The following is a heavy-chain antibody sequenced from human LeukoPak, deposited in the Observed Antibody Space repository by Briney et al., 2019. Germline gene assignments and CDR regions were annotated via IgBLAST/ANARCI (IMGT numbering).Heavy chain of an antibody. V-gene: IGHV4-59*01. CDR1: GGSISSYY. CDR3: ATYSPIVGANNFDY. CDR2: IYYSGST. J-gene: IGHJ4*02. D-gene: IGHD1-26*01. Sequence: SETLSLTCTVSGGSISSYYWTWIRQPPGKGLEWIGQIYYSGSTNYNPSLKSRVTMSVDTSKNQFSLKLSSVTAADTAVYYCATYSPIVGANNFDYWGQGTLVTVSS.